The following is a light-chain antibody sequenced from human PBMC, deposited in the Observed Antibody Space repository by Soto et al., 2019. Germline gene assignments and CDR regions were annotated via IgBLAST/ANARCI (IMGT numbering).Light chain of an antibody. CDR1: QSVNRN. J-gene: IGKJ4*01. CDR3: QHYNVWPLT. CDR2: VAS. V-gene: IGKV3-15*01. Sequence: EIVMTQSPVTLSVSPGDRATLSCRASQSVNRNLAWYQHKPGPTPILILYVASTRATGLPASFSGSGSGTEFTLTISSLPYEDFAVYCWQHYNVWPLTFGRGTKVEFK.